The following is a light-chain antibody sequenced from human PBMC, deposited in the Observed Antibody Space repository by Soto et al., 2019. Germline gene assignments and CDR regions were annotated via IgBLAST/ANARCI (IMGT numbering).Light chain of an antibody. Sequence: DIQMTQSPSTLSASVGDRVTITCRASQSISSWLAWYQQKPGKAPKLLIYKASSLESGVPSRFSGSGSGTEFTLTISSLQPEDVATHYCQQHNSYSPKYTFGQGPKLEIE. CDR3: QQHNSYSPKYT. J-gene: IGKJ2*01. CDR1: QSISSW. CDR2: KAS. V-gene: IGKV1-5*03.